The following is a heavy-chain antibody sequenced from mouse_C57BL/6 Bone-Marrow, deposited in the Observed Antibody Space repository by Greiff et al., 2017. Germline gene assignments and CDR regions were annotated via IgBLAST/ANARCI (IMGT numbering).Heavy chain of an antibody. D-gene: IGHD1-1*01. J-gene: IGHJ1*03. Sequence: QVQLMESGAELARPGASVKLSCKASGYTFTSYGISWVKQRTGQGLEWIGEIYPRSGNTYYNEKFKGKATLTADKSSSTAYMELRSLTSEDSAVXFCAFITTVVGNYWYFDVWGTGTTVTVSS. V-gene: IGHV1-81*01. CDR1: GYTFTSYG. CDR3: AFITTVVGNYWYFDV. CDR2: IYPRSGNT.